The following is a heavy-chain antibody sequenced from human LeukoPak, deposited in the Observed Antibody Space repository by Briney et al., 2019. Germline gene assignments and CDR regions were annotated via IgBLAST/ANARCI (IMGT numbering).Heavy chain of an antibody. CDR3: AKRGWSELGGSKLQDY. CDR1: GFTFSSYC. CDR2: IRYDGSNK. J-gene: IGHJ4*02. V-gene: IGHV3-30*02. D-gene: IGHD1-26*01. Sequence: GGSLRLSCAASGFTFSSYCMHWVRHAPRKGLEWVPFIRYDGSNKYYPDSVKGRFTISRDNSKNTLYLKMNSLRAHDTAVYYCAKRGWSELGGSKLQDYWGQGTLVTVSS.